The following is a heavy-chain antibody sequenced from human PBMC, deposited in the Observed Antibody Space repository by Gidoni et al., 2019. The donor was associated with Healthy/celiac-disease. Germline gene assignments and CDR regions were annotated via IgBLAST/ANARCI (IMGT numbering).Heavy chain of an antibody. CDR3: ARGRFLDV. J-gene: IGHJ6*02. CDR2: INHSGST. V-gene: IGHV4-34*01. D-gene: IGHD3-3*01. Sequence: QVQLQPSGAGLLKPSETLFLTCAVYGGSFRGYCWSWIRQPPGKGLEWIGEINHSGSTNYNPSHKSRVTISVDTSNNQFSLKLSSVTAADTAVYYCARGRFLDVWGQGTTVTISS. CDR1: GGSFRGYC.